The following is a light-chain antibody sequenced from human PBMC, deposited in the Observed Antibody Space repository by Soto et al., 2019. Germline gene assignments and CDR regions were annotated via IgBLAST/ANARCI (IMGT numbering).Light chain of an antibody. CDR1: QSVSSSY. CDR2: GAS. J-gene: IGKJ1*01. V-gene: IGKV3-20*01. Sequence: IVLTQSPGTLSLSPGERATLSCRASQSVSSSYLAWYQQKPGQAPRLLIYGASTRATGIPDRFSGGGSGTDFTLTIGRLEPEDFAVYYCQQYGSSPEKFGQGTKV. CDR3: QQYGSSPEK.